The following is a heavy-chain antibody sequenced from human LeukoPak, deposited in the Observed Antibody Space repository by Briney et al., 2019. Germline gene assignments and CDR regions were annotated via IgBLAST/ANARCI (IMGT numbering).Heavy chain of an antibody. CDR3: ARDLESPTWYFDL. D-gene: IGHD5-24*01. CDR2: ISSRSYTI. J-gene: IGHJ2*01. V-gene: IGHV3-48*02. CDR1: GFTFRSYS. Sequence: GSLRLSCAASGFTFRSYSMNWVRQAPGKGLEWLSYISSRSYTIYYADSVKGRFTISRDNAENSLYLQMNSLRDDDTAVYYCARDLESPTWYFDLWGRGTLVTVSS.